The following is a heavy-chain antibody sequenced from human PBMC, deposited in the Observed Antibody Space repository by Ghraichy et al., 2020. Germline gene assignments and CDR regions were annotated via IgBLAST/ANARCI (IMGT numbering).Heavy chain of an antibody. CDR1: GFAFNSYT. D-gene: IGHD6-13*01. J-gene: IGHJ4*02. CDR3: ARSRSRQQVAERDY. V-gene: IGHV3-21*01. Sequence: GGSLRLSCAASGFAFNSYTLTWVRQAPGKGLEWVSSIITSGDYIYYADSVRGRFTISRDSARKSLYLEMNSLRAEDTAVYYCARSRSRQQVAERDYGGQGALGTVS. CDR2: IITSGDYI.